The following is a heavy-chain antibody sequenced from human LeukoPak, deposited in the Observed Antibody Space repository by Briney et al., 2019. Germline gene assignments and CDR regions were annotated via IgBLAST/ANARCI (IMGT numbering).Heavy chain of an antibody. D-gene: IGHD6-19*01. CDR2: INHSGST. CDR1: GYSISSGYY. V-gene: IGHV4-38-2*02. CDR3: ARLRGIAVAGTRTWNWFDP. Sequence: SETLSLTCTVSGYSISSGYYWSWIRQPPGKGLEWIGEINHSGSTNYNPSLKSRVTISVDTSKNQFSLKLSSVTAADTAVYYCARLRGIAVAGTRTWNWFDPWGQGTLVTVSS. J-gene: IGHJ5*02.